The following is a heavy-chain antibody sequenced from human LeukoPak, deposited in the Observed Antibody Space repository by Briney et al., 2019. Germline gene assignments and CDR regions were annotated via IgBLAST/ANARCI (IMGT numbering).Heavy chain of an antibody. J-gene: IGHJ4*02. CDR2: ISGSSGST. V-gene: IGHV3-23*01. D-gene: IGHD2-2*03. Sequence: PGGSLRLSCAASGFTFSSYAMSWVRQAPGKGLEWVSVISGSSGSTYYADSVKGRFTISRDNSKNTLYLQMNSLRAEDTAVYYCVKAGYCTSTSCPLGYWGQGTLVTVSS. CDR3: VKAGYCTSTSCPLGY. CDR1: GFTFSSYA.